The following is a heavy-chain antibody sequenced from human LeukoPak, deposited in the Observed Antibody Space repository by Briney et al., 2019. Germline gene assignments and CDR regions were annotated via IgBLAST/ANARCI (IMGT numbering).Heavy chain of an antibody. CDR3: AKDSCSSTSCPGAFDI. D-gene: IGHD2-2*01. V-gene: IGHV3-23*01. J-gene: IGHJ3*02. CDR2: ISGSGGST. Sequence: GGSLRLSCAASGFSFSSYAMSWVRQAPGKGLEWVSVISGSGGSTYYADSVKGRFTISRDNSKNTVFLQMNSLRAEDTAVYHCAKDSCSSTSCPGAFDIWGQGTTVTVSS. CDR1: GFSFSSYA.